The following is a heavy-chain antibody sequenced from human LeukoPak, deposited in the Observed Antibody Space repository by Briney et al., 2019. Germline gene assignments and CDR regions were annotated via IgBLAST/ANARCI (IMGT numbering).Heavy chain of an antibody. CDR3: AKGSYDSSGYYNFDY. D-gene: IGHD3-22*01. J-gene: IGHJ4*02. V-gene: IGHV3-9*03. CDR2: ISWNSGSI. CDR1: GFTFDDYA. Sequence: PGRSLRLSCAASGFTFDDYAMHWVRQAPGKGLEWVSGISWNSGSIGYADPVKGRFTISRDNAKNSLYLQMNSLRAEDMALYYCAKGSYDSSGYYNFDYWGQGTLVTVSS.